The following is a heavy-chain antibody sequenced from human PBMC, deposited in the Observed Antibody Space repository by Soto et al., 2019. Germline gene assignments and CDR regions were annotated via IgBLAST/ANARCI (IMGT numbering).Heavy chain of an antibody. CDR2: ISGYNGNT. CDR1: GYTFSNYG. Sequence: QVQLVQSGGEVKQPGASVKVSCKTSGYTFSNYGISWVRQAPGQGLEWVGWISGYNGNTKHAQNVQGRVTLTTDTSTSTAYMERRSLTSDDTAVYYCARDRDTSGWYRSNYWGQGTLVSVSS. J-gene: IGHJ4*02. CDR3: ARDRDTSGWYRSNY. V-gene: IGHV1-18*01. D-gene: IGHD6-19*01.